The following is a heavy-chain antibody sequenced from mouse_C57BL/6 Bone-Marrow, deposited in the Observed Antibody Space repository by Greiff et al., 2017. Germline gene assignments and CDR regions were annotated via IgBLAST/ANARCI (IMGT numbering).Heavy chain of an antibody. CDR2: IYPGSGNT. CDR1: GYTFTDYY. V-gene: IGHV1-76*01. J-gene: IGHJ1*03. Sequence: QVQLQQSGAELVRPGASVKLSCKASGYTFTDYYINWVKQRPGQGLEWIARIYPGSGNTYYNEKFKGKATVTAAQSSSTAYMQLSSLTSEDSAVYVCARGDYGSSYWYFDVWGTGTTVTVSS. CDR3: ARGDYGSSYWYFDV. D-gene: IGHD1-1*01.